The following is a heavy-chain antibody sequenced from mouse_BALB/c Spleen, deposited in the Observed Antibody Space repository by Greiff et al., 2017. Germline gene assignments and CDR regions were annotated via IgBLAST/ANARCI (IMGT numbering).Heavy chain of an antibody. CDR1: GYAFSSYW. CDR2: IYPGDGDT. CDR3: ARSGDYGNP. Sequence: QVQLKESGAELVRPGSSVKISCKASGYAFSSYWMNWVKQRPGQGLEWIGQIYPGDGDTNYNGKFKGKATLTADKSSSTAYMQLSSLTSEDSAVYFCARSGDYGNPWGQGTLVTVSA. J-gene: IGHJ3*01. V-gene: IGHV1-80*01. D-gene: IGHD2-1*01.